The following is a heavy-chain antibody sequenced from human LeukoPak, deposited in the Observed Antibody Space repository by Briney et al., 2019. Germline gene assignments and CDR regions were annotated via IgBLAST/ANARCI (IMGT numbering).Heavy chain of an antibody. J-gene: IGHJ6*02. CDR3: ARGSRVPAVPPSTKDYYGMDV. CDR2: ISYDGSNK. Sequence: GGSLRLSCAASGFTFSSYWMSWVRQAPGKGLEWVAVISYDGSNKYYADSVKGRFTISRDNSKNTLYLQMNSLRAEDTAVYYCARGSRVPAVPPSTKDYYGMDVWGQGTTVTVSS. CDR1: GFTFSSYW. V-gene: IGHV3-30-3*01. D-gene: IGHD2-2*01.